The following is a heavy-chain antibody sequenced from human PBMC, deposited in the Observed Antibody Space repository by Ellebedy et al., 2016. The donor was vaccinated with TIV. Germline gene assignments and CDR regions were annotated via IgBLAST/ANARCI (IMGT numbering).Heavy chain of an antibody. CDR3: ARNFRVGSMNYFDS. CDR1: GFTFSAYS. Sequence: GESLKISCATSGFTFSAYSLNWVRQSSGKGPEWLSYIDRTGTIIYYADSVKGRFTTSTDTTEKSLFLQMNSLTDEDTAVYYCARNFRVGSMNYFDSWGQGTLVVVSS. J-gene: IGHJ4*02. CDR2: IDRTGTII. V-gene: IGHV3-48*02. D-gene: IGHD1-26*01.